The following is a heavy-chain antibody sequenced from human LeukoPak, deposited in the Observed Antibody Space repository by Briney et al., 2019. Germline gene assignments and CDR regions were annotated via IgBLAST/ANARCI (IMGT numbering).Heavy chain of an antibody. Sequence: GGSLRLSCAASGFTFSSYGMHWVRQAPGKGLEWVGFIRSKAYGGTTEYAASVKGRFTISRDDSKSIAYLQMNSLKTEDTAVYYCTREVYDFWSGYYGNYYYYYMDVWGKGTTVTVSS. J-gene: IGHJ6*03. V-gene: IGHV3-49*04. CDR3: TREVYDFWSGYYGNYYYYYMDV. CDR2: IRSKAYGGTT. CDR1: GFTFSSYG. D-gene: IGHD3-3*01.